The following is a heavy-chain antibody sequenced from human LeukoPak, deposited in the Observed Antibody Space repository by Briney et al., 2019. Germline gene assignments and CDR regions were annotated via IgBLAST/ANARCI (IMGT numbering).Heavy chain of an antibody. V-gene: IGHV3-23*01. Sequence: GGSLRLSCSASGFTFKNYAMGWGRQAPGKGRGWVSVISNSGGTTYYVDSVKGRFTISRDNSKNPLYLQMNSLRAEDTAVYYCAKSLGGSGSYYRAAFDIWGQGTMVTVSS. D-gene: IGHD3-10*01. CDR2: ISNSGGTT. CDR3: AKSLGGSGSYYRAAFDI. CDR1: GFTFKNYA. J-gene: IGHJ3*02.